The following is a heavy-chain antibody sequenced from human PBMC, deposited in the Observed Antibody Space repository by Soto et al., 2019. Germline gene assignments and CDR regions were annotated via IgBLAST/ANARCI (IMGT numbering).Heavy chain of an antibody. D-gene: IGHD2-15*01. CDR3: ARGPCGGSCYSIYYYGMDV. CDR1: GGSVSSGSYY. CDR2: IYYSGST. V-gene: IGHV4-61*01. J-gene: IGHJ6*02. Sequence: QVQLQESGPGLVKPSETLSLTCTVSGGSVSSGSYYWSWIRQPPGKGLEWIGYIYYSGSTNYNPSLKSRVTISVDTSKNQFSLKLSSVTAADTAVYYCARGPCGGSCYSIYYYGMDVWGQGTTVTVSS.